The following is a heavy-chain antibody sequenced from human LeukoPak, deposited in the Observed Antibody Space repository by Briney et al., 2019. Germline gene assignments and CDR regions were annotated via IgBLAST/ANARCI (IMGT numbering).Heavy chain of an antibody. Sequence: PSETLSLTCIVSGGSINSFWSWIRQPPDKGLEFIGYISYSGSTNYNPSLKSRLTMSVDTAKNQVSLNLTSVTAADTAVYYCARDKHTTSYTGGRYYPYYFDSWGQGTLVTVSS. CDR1: GGSINSF. V-gene: IGHV4-59*01. J-gene: IGHJ4*02. CDR2: ISYSGST. CDR3: ARDKHTTSYTGGRYYPYYFDS. D-gene: IGHD2-8*02.